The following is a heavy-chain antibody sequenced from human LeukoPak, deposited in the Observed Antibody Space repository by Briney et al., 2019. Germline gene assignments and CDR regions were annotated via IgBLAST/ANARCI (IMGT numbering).Heavy chain of an antibody. CDR3: ARLHCSGGSCRDY. Sequence: GGSLRLSCAASGFTFSAYSMNWVRQAPEKGLEWVSDISSSSSSTNYADSVKGRFTISRDNAKKSLYLQMNSLRDEDTAVYYCARLHCSGGSCRDYWGQGTLVTVSS. CDR2: ISSSSSST. CDR1: GFTFSAYS. V-gene: IGHV3-48*02. D-gene: IGHD2-15*01. J-gene: IGHJ4*02.